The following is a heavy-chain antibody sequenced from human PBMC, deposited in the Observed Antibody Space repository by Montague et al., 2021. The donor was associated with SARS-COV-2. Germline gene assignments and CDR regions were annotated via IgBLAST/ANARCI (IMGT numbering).Heavy chain of an antibody. J-gene: IGHJ5*02. CDR1: GGSTTSYY. V-gene: IGHV4-59*01. D-gene: IGHD3-9*01. CDR2: IYYTGST. Sequence: SETLSLTCTVSGGSTTSYYWSWIRQPPGKGLEWIGHIYYTGSTNYNPSLKSRGTISVDKSKNQFSLRLSSVTAADTAVYYCARSGFYDLLTGYSFGSIDPWGQGTLVTVSS. CDR3: ARSGFYDLLTGYSFGSIDP.